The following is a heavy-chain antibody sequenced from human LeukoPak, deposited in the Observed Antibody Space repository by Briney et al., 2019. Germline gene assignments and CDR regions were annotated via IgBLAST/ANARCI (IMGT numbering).Heavy chain of an antibody. CDR2: INHSGST. J-gene: IGHJ4*02. V-gene: IGHV4-34*01. CDR3: ARGLWAMVSY. CDR1: GGSFSGYY. D-gene: IGHD5-18*01. Sequence: PSETLSLTCAVYGGSFSGYYWSWIRQPPGKGLEWIGEINHSGSTNYNPSLKSRVTISVDTSKNQFSLKLSSVTAADTAVYYCARGLWAMVSYWGQGTLVTVSS.